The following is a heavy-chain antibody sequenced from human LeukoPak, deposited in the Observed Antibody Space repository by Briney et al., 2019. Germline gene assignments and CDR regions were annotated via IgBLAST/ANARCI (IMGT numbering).Heavy chain of an antibody. CDR3: AKDSRDSSTSYFDY. Sequence: GGSLRLSCAASGFTFSSYGMHWVRQAPGKGLEWVAFIRYDGSNKYYGDSVKGRFTISRDNSLYLQMNSLRSEDTAVYYCAKDSRDSSTSYFDYWDQGTLVTVAS. J-gene: IGHJ4*02. D-gene: IGHD6-19*01. CDR2: IRYDGSNK. V-gene: IGHV3-30*02. CDR1: GFTFSSYG.